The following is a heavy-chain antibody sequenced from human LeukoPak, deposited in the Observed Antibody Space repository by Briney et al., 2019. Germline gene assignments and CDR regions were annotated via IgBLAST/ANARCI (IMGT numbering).Heavy chain of an antibody. CDR1: GFTFDDYA. V-gene: IGHV3-9*01. CDR3: AKDITYSGSYGGFDY. CDR2: ISWNSGSI. D-gene: IGHD1-26*01. J-gene: IGHJ4*02. Sequence: GGSLRLSCAASGFTFDDYAMHWVRQAPGKGLEWVSGISWNSGSIGYADSVKGRFTISRDNAKNSLYLQMNSLRAEDTALYYCAKDITYSGSYGGFDYWGQGTLVTVSS.